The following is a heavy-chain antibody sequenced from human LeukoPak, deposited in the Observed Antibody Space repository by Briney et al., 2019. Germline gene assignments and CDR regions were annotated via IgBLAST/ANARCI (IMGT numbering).Heavy chain of an antibody. D-gene: IGHD3-22*01. J-gene: IGHJ4*02. V-gene: IGHV1-8*01. CDR2: MNPNSGNT. CDR3: ARAPTLLDGSGYLVNFFDY. CDR1: GYTFTSYD. Sequence: ASVAVSCKSSGYTFTSYDINWVRQATGQGLEWMGWMNPNSGNTDYPQKFQGRPTMTSHTSISTVYMELSSLRSADTAVYYCARAPTLLDGSGYLVNFFDYGGQGTLVTVSS.